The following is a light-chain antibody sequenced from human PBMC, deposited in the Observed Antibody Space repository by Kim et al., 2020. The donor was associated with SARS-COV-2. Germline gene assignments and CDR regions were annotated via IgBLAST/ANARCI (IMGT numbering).Light chain of an antibody. Sequence: ASVGDRVTITCRASQSISSWLAWYQQKPGKAPKLLIYDASSLESGVPSRFNGSGSGTEFTLTISSLQPDDFATYYCQQYNSYSPTFGQGTKVYIK. CDR1: QSISSW. CDR3: QQYNSYSPT. CDR2: DAS. V-gene: IGKV1-5*01. J-gene: IGKJ1*01.